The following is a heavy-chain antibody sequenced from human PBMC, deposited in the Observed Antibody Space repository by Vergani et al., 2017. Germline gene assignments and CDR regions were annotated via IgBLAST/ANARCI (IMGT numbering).Heavy chain of an antibody. Sequence: EVQLLQSEGAVVQPGGSLRLSCVASGFTFSSHAMSWVRQGHGQGLEWVSSIKNTGDSTHYADSVKGRFTISRDNSKNTLYLQMNSLRVEDTAVYYCANVCSSTSCYGDAFDIWGQGTMVTVSS. J-gene: IGHJ3*02. CDR3: ANVCSSTSCYGDAFDI. CDR1: GFTFSSHA. CDR2: IKNTGDST. V-gene: IGHV3-23*01. D-gene: IGHD2-2*01.